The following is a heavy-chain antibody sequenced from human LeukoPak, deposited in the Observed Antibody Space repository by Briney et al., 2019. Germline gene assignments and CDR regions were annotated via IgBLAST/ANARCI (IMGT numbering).Heavy chain of an antibody. V-gene: IGHV3-21*01. CDR1: GFTFSSYS. Sequence: PGGSLRLSCAASGFTFSSYSMNWVRQAPGKGLEWVSSISSSSSYIYYADSVKGRFTISRDNAKNSLYLQMNSLRAEDTAVYYCARVGINYYGLGSYFDYWGQGTLVTVSS. CDR2: ISSSSSYI. D-gene: IGHD3-10*01. CDR3: ARVGINYYGLGSYFDY. J-gene: IGHJ4*02.